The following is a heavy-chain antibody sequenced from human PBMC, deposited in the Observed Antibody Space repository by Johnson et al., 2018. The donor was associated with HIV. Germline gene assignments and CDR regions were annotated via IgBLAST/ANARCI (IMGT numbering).Heavy chain of an antibody. CDR1: GFTFDDYT. V-gene: IGHV3-30*04. CDR3: ARRFFDSSSFDM. Sequence: QVQLVESGGVVVQPGGSLRLSCAASGFTFDDYTMHWVRQAPGKGLEWVAVISYDGSNKYYADSVKGRFSISRDNSKNTLYLQMNSLRPDDTAVYFCARRFFDSSSFDMWGQGTMVTVSS. CDR2: ISYDGSNK. J-gene: IGHJ3*02. D-gene: IGHD3-22*01.